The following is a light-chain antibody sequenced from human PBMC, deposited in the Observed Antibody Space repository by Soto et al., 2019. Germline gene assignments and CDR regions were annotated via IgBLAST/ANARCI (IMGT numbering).Light chain of an antibody. V-gene: IGKV1-33*01. CDR3: QQYDNLPFT. J-gene: IGKJ4*01. CDR2: DAS. CDR1: QDISNY. Sequence: DIQMTQSPSSLSASVGDRVTITCQASQDISNYLNWYQQKPGKAPKLLIYDASNSETGVPSRFSGSGSGTDFTFTISSLQPEDIATYYCQQYDNLPFTFGGGTKVEIK.